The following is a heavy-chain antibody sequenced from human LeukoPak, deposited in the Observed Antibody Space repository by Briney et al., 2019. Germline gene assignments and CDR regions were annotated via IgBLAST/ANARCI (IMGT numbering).Heavy chain of an antibody. Sequence: SETLSLTCAVYGGSFSGYYWSWIRQPPGKGLEWIGEINHSGSTNYNPSLKSRVTISVDTSKNQFSLKLSSVTAADTAVYCCAREFIRYYYDSSGYLGFDPWGQGTLVTVSS. CDR2: INHSGST. V-gene: IGHV4-34*01. CDR3: AREFIRYYYDSSGYLGFDP. D-gene: IGHD3-22*01. CDR1: GGSFSGYY. J-gene: IGHJ5*02.